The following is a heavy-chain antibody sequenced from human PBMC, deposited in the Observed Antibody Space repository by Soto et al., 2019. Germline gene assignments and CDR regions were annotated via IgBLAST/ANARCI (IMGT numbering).Heavy chain of an antibody. D-gene: IGHD2-15*01. CDR1: GGSFSGYY. V-gene: IGHV4-34*01. CDR3: ARVPTTSLVGVYYYYYMDV. CDR2: INHSGST. J-gene: IGHJ6*03. Sequence: QVQLQQWGAGLLKPSETLSLTCAVYGGSFSGYYWSWIRQPQGKGLEWIGEINHSGSTNYNPSLKSRVTISVATSTIHFSLKLSSVTAAATAVYYSARVPTTSLVGVYYYYYMDVWGTGTTVTVSS.